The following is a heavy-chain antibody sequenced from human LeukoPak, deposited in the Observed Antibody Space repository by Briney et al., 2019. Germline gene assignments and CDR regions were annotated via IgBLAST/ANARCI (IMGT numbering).Heavy chain of an antibody. CDR1: GFTFSSYA. D-gene: IGHD3-22*01. CDR2: ISGSGGST. Sequence: GGSLRLSCAASGFTFSSYAMSWVRQAPGKGPEWVSAISGSGGSTYYADSVKGRFTISRDNSKNTLYLQMNSLRAEDTAVYYCAKFRYYDSSGYFPPDYWGQGTLVTVSS. V-gene: IGHV3-23*01. J-gene: IGHJ4*02. CDR3: AKFRYYDSSGYFPPDY.